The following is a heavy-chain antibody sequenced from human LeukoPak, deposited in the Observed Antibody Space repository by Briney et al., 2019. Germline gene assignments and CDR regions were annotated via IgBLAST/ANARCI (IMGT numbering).Heavy chain of an antibody. CDR2: ISGSASST. D-gene: IGHD3-9*01. CDR1: GFTFSSYA. J-gene: IGHJ4*02. Sequence: PGGSLRLSCAASGFTFSSYAMSWVRQAPGKGLEWVSAISGSASSTWYADSVKGRFTISRDNSKNTLYLQMNSLRAEDTAVYYCAKTGILTGPTADYWGQGTLVTVSS. V-gene: IGHV3-23*01. CDR3: AKTGILTGPTADY.